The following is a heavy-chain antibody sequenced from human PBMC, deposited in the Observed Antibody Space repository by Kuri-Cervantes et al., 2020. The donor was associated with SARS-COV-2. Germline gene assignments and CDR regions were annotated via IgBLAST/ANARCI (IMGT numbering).Heavy chain of an antibody. D-gene: IGHD2-2*01. CDR2: IYHSGST. Sequence: SQTLSLTCAVSVYSISSGYYWGWIRQPPGKGLEWIGSIYHSGSTYYNPSLKSRVTISVDTSKNQFSLKLSSVTAADTAVYYCARQYGGFDYWGQGTLVTVSS. V-gene: IGHV4-38-2*01. J-gene: IGHJ4*02. CDR3: ARQYGGFDY. CDR1: VYSISSGYY.